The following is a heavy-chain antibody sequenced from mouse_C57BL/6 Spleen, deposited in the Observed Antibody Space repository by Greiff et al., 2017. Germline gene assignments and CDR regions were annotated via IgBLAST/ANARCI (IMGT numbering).Heavy chain of an antibody. J-gene: IGHJ2*01. D-gene: IGHD3-3*01. CDR3: AREGGAGPDY. CDR1: GYTFTNYW. V-gene: IGHV1-63*01. Sequence: QVQLKQSGAELVRPGTSVKMSCKASGYTFTNYWIGWAKQRPGHGLEWIGDIYPGGGYTNYNEKFKGKATLTADKSSSTAYMQFSSLTSEDSAIYYCAREGGAGPDYWGQGTTLTVSS. CDR2: IYPGGGYT.